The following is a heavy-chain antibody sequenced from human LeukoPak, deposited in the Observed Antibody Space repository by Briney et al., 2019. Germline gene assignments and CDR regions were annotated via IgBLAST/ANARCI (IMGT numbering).Heavy chain of an antibody. CDR2: IGPAGDT. CDR3: ARASSRRKAFFDY. D-gene: IGHD6-6*01. V-gene: IGHV3-13*01. CDR1: GFTFSSDD. J-gene: IGHJ4*02. Sequence: GGSLRPSCAAPGFTFSSDDMHWVRQATGKGLEWVSGIGPAGDTYYLASVKGRFTISRENAKNSLYLQMNSLRAGDTAVYYCARASSRRKAFFDYWGQGTLVTVSS.